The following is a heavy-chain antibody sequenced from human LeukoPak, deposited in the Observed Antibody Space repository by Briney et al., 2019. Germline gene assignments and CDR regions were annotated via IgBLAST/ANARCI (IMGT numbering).Heavy chain of an antibody. CDR1: GGTFSSCA. D-gene: IGHD4-11*01. CDR3: ARSVKATTVTTFGAKYYYYYMDV. Sequence: ASVKVSCKASGGTFSSCAISWVRQAPGQGLEWMGGIIPIFGTANYAQKFQGRVTITADESTSTAYMELSSLRSEDTAVYYCARSVKATTVTTFGAKYYYYYMDVWGKGTTVTVSS. CDR2: IIPIFGTA. J-gene: IGHJ6*03. V-gene: IGHV1-69*01.